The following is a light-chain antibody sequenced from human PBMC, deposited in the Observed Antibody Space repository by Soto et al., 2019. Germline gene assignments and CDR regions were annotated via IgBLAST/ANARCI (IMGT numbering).Light chain of an antibody. V-gene: IGKV3-20*01. J-gene: IGKJ1*01. Sequence: EIVLTQSPGTLSLSPGERATLSCRASQSVSSSYLAWYQQKPGQAPRLLIYGASSSATGITDRFSGSGSRTDFTLTISRLEPEDFAVYYCQHYGSSPRKFGQGTKVEIK. CDR2: GAS. CDR3: QHYGSSPRK. CDR1: QSVSSSY.